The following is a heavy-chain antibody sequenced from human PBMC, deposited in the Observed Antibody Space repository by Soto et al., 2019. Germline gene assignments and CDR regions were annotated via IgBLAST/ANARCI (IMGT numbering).Heavy chain of an antibody. CDR2: INHSGST. V-gene: IGHV4-34*01. D-gene: IGHD3-10*01. J-gene: IGHJ4*02. CDR1: GDSFSAYH. Sequence: QVQLRQWGAGLLKPSETLSLTCAVYGDSFSAYHWNWIRQPPGKGLEWIGDINHSGSTNYNPSLTSRVTMSIDTSKNQFSLKLTSVTAADTAVYYCATKDMATMSGNSWGQGTLVTVSS. CDR3: ATKDMATMSGNS.